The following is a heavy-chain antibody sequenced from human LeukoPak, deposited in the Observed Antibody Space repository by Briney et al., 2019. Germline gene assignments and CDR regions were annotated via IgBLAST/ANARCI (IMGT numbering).Heavy chain of an antibody. D-gene: IGHD3-3*01. V-gene: IGHV1-69*05. CDR1: RGTFSSYA. CDR2: IIPIFGTA. J-gene: IGHJ6*03. CDR3: ARDSLGYDFWSGYERFDYYYYYMDV. Sequence: SVKVSCKASRGTFSSYAISWVRQAPGQGLEWMGGIIPIFGTANYAQKFQGRVTITTDESTSTDYMELSSLRSEDTAVYYCARDSLGYDFWSGYERFDYYYYYMDVWGKGTTVTVSS.